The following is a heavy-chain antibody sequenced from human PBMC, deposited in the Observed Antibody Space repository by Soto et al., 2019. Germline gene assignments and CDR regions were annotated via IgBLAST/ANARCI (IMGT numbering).Heavy chain of an antibody. CDR1: GFTFSSYA. J-gene: IGHJ3*02. CDR3: VKEASGYARTENAFDI. Sequence: GGSLRLSCSASGFTFSSYAMHWVRQAPGKGLEYVSAISSNGGSTYYADSVKGRFTISRDNSKNTLYLQMSSLRAEDTAVYYCVKEASGYARTENAFDIWGQGTMVTVS. D-gene: IGHD5-12*01. CDR2: ISSNGGST. V-gene: IGHV3-64D*08.